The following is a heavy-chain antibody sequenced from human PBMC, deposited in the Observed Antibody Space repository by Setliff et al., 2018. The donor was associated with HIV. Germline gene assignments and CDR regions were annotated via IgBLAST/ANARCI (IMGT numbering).Heavy chain of an antibody. CDR3: AGAGTGAFDI. CDR2: ISGYNGKT. V-gene: IGHV1-18*01. J-gene: IGHJ3*02. CDR1: GYAFTMYG. D-gene: IGHD6-19*01. Sequence: ASVKVSCKASGYAFTMYGITWVRQAPGQGLEWMGWISGYNGKTNYAQKFQGRVTMTRDTSTSTVYMELSSLRSEDTAVYYCAGAGTGAFDIWGQGTMVTVSS.